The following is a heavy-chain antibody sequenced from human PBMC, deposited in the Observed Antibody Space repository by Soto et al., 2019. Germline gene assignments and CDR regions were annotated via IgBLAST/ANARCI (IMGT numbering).Heavy chain of an antibody. CDR1: GGSVSSYY. CDR2: IYYSGST. Sequence: SEPLSLTCTVSGGSVSSYYFSCIRQPPGKGLEWIGYIYYSGSTNYNPSLKSRVTISVDTSKNQFSLKLSSVTAADTAVYYCARTAAAVAWFDPCGQGTLVTVSS. D-gene: IGHD6-13*01. V-gene: IGHV4-59*02. J-gene: IGHJ5*02. CDR3: ARTAAAVAWFDP.